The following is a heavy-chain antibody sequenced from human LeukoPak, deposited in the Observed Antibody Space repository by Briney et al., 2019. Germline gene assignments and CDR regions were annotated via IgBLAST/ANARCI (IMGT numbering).Heavy chain of an antibody. D-gene: IGHD6-13*01. J-gene: IGHJ3*02. Sequence: ASVKVSCKASGYTFISYGISWVRQAPGQGLEWMGWISAYNGNTNYAQKLQGRVTMTTDTSTSTAYMELKSLRSDDTAVYYCARGVRYSSSWYLFAAFDIWGQGTMVTVSS. CDR2: ISAYNGNT. V-gene: IGHV1-18*01. CDR1: GYTFISYG. CDR3: ARGVRYSSSWYLFAAFDI.